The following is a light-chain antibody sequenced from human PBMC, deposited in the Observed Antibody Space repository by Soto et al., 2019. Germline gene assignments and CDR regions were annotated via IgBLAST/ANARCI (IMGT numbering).Light chain of an antibody. V-gene: IGKV2-30*01. J-gene: IGKJ5*01. CDR1: QSLVNSDGNTY. Sequence: VVLTQSPLSLTVTLGQAASLSCRSSQSLVNSDGNTYLTWFQQRPGQSPRRLIYKVSNRDSGVPDRFSGSGSGTDFTLKISRVEAEDVGTHYCMQGPYWPTFGQGTRFDIK. CDR2: KVS. CDR3: MQGPYWPT.